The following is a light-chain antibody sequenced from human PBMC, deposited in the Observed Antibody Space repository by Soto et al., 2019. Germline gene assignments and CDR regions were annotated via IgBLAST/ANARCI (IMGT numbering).Light chain of an antibody. Sequence: EIVLTQSPGTLSLSPGERATLSCRASQSVSSSYLAWYQQKPGQAPRLLIYGASSRATGIPDRFSGSGSGTDFNLTITRLEPDDFAVYYCQPYGSSGYTFGQGTKLEIK. CDR1: QSVSSSY. CDR3: QPYGSSGYT. CDR2: GAS. V-gene: IGKV3-20*01. J-gene: IGKJ2*01.